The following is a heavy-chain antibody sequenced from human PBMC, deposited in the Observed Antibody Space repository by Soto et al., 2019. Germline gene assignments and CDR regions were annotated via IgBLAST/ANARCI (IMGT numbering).Heavy chain of an antibody. V-gene: IGHV4-39*01. J-gene: IGHJ5*02. CDR1: GGSISSSGYY. CDR3: SRRAPEGFDP. CDR2: MYYRENT. Sequence: SETLSLTCTVSGGSISSSGYYWCWIRQFPGKGLEWIGSMYYRENTYYNPSLKSRITMSVDTSKNQLSLNLSSVTAADTAVYYCSRRAPEGFDPWGQGTLVTVSS.